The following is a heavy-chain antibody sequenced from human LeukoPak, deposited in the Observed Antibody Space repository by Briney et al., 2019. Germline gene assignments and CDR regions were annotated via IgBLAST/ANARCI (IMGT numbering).Heavy chain of an antibody. V-gene: IGHV4-59*01. Sequence: SETLSLTCTVSGGSISSYYWSWIRQPPGKGLEWIGYIYYSGSTNYNPSLKSRVTISVDTSKNQFSLKLSSVTAADTAVYYCASLAQLLPWGQGTLVTVSS. CDR1: GGSISSYY. D-gene: IGHD2-2*01. CDR3: ASLAQLLP. CDR2: IYYSGST. J-gene: IGHJ4*02.